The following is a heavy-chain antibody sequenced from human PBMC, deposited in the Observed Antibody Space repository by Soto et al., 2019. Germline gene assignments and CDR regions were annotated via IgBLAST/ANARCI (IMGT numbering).Heavy chain of an antibody. J-gene: IGHJ4*02. Sequence: QVQLQESGPGLVKPSETLSLTCTVSGGSISSYYWSWIRQPPGKGLEWIGYIYYSGSTNYNPSLNTRPPLSLDRSKNQFSLKLTSVTAGDTALYYYARRYGSGFDYWGQGTLVTVSS. D-gene: IGHD5-18*01. CDR2: IYYSGST. V-gene: IGHV4-59*08. CDR1: GGSISSYY. CDR3: ARRYGSGFDY.